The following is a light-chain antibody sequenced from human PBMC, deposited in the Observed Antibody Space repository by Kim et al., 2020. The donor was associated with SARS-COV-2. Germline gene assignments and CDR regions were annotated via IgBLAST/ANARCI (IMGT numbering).Light chain of an antibody. CDR2: DAS. Sequence: QSALTQPPSVSGSPGHSVTISCTGTSSDVGGYLHVPWYQHHPDRVPKLLIYDASKRPSGVPDRFSGSRSGNTASLTISGLQAEDEAQYYCCSYAGTYTWVCGGGTEVTVL. J-gene: IGLJ3*02. V-gene: IGLV2-11*01. CDR3: CSYAGTYTWV. CDR1: SSDVGGYLH.